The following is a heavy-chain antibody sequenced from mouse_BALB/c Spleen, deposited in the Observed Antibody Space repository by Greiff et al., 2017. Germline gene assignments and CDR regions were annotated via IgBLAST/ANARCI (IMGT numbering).Heavy chain of an antibody. D-gene: IGHD3-1*01. CDR1: GFTFSSYA. V-gene: IGHV5-6-5*01. J-gene: IGHJ4*01. CDR2: ISSGGST. CDR3: ARGGELGLYYAMDY. Sequence: EVHLVESGGGLVKPGGSLKLSCAASGFTFSSYAMSWVRQTPEKRLEWVASISSGGSTYYPDSVKGRFTISRDNARNILYLQMSSLRAEDTAMYYCARGGELGLYYAMDYWGQGTSVTVSS.